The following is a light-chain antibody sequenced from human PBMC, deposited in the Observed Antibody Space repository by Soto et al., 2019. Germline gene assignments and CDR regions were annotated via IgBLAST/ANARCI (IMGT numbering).Light chain of an antibody. J-gene: IGLJ1*01. CDR1: SSDVGAYNF. V-gene: IGLV2-14*03. Sequence: QSALTQPASVSGSPGQSITISCTRTSSDVGAYNFVSWYQQHPGKLPKLMIFDVSRRPSGVSDRFSGSKSGNTASLTISGLQAEDEGDYYCISYTSSSTHVFGSGTKVTVL. CDR2: DVS. CDR3: ISYTSSSTHV.